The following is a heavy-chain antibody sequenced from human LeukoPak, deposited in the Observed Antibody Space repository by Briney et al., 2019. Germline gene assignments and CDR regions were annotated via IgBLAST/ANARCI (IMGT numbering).Heavy chain of an antibody. CDR2: ISSNGIYT. V-gene: IGHV3-64*01. CDR3: ARGPTVIMFHAFDV. J-gene: IGHJ3*01. CDR1: GLTFSSYA. Sequence: SGGSLRLSCSASGLTFSSYAMHWVRQAPGKGLEHVSGISSNGIYTYYASSVKGRFTISRDNSKNTLYLQMGSLRPEDMAVYYCARGPTVIMFHAFDVWGQGAMVTVSS. D-gene: IGHD4-17*01.